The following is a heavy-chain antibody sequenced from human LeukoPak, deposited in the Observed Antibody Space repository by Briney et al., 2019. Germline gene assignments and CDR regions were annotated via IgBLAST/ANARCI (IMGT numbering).Heavy chain of an antibody. CDR3: TTEDEVGATTFDY. V-gene: IGHV3-15*01. J-gene: IGHJ4*02. CDR1: GFTFSNAW. CDR2: IKSKTDGGTT. D-gene: IGHD1-26*01. Sequence: GGSLRLSCAASGFTFSNAWMSWVRQAPGKGLEWVGRIKSKTDGGTTDYAAPVKGRFTIPRDDSKNTLYLQMNSLKTEDTAVYYCTTEDEVGATTFDYWGQGTLVTVSS.